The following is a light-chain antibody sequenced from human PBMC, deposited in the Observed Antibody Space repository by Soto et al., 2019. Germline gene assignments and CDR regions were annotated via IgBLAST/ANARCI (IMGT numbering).Light chain of an antibody. Sequence: QSALTQPASVSGSPGQSITISCTGTSSDVGAYNYVSWYQQHPGKAPKLMIYEVSNRPSGVSNRLSGSKSGNTASLTISGLQAEDEADYYCSSFTNTSTRYVFGTGTKVTAL. V-gene: IGLV2-14*01. CDR1: SSDVGAYNY. CDR3: SSFTNTSTRYV. CDR2: EVS. J-gene: IGLJ1*01.